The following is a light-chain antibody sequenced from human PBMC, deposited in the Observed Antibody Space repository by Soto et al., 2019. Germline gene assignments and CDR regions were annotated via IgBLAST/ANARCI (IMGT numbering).Light chain of an antibody. V-gene: IGKV3-20*01. J-gene: IGKJ2*01. CDR3: QQYGRSPPFT. CDR1: QSVSSTY. CDR2: GAS. Sequence: EIVLTQSPGTLSLSPGDRATLSCRASQSVSSTYIAWYQQNHGQAPRLLIYGASSRATGIPDRFSGSGSGTDFILTISRLEPEDFAVYFCQQYGRSPPFTFGQGTKVEIK.